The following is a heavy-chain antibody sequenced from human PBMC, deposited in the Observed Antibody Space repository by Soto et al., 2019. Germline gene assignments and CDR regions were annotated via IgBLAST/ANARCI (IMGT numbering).Heavy chain of an antibody. D-gene: IGHD1-26*01. V-gene: IGHV4-30-4*02. CDR3: AREYSNSPEAFDS. CDR2: IYYSGST. J-gene: IGHJ4*02. CDR1: GAPISSGDYY. Sequence: SETLSLTCKVSGAPISSGDYYWSWVRQAPGKGLEWIGYIYYSGSTYYNPSLMSRVTISLDTSRNQFSLKLSSVTAADTAVYYCAREYSNSPEAFDSWGQGALVTVSS.